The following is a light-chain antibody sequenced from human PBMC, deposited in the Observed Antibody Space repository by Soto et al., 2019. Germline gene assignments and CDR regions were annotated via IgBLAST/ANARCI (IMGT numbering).Light chain of an antibody. Sequence: EIELKQSPCTLSLSPWERATLSCRASQSVSSSYLAWYQQKPGQAPRLLIYGASSRATGIPDRFSGSGSGTDFTLTISRLEPEDFVVYYCQQYDRSPKTVGQGTKVDIK. V-gene: IGKV3-20*01. CDR3: QQYDRSPKT. CDR2: GAS. CDR1: QSVSSSY. J-gene: IGKJ1*01.